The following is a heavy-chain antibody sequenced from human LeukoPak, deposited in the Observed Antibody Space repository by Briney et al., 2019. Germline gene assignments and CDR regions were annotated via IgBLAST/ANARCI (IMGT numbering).Heavy chain of an antibody. CDR1: GGSFSGYY. CDR2: INHSGST. Sequence: SETLSLTCAVYGGSFSGYYWSWIRQPPGKGLEWIGEINHSGSTNYNPSLKSRVTISVDTSKNQFSLKLSSVTAADTAVYYCAGGPGYGYIDYWGQGTLVTVSS. V-gene: IGHV4-34*01. CDR3: AGGPGYGYIDY. D-gene: IGHD3-10*01. J-gene: IGHJ4*02.